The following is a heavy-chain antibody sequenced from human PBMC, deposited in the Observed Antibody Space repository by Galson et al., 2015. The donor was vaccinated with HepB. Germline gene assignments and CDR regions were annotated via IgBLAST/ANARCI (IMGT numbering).Heavy chain of an antibody. CDR1: GGSISSSSYY. CDR2: IYYSGST. CDR3: GIAVAGRAWYFDY. Sequence: ETLSLTCTVSGGSISSSSYYWGWIRQPPGKGLEWIGSIYYSGSTYYNPSLKSRVTISVDTSKNQFSLKLSSVTAADTAVYYCGIAVAGRAWYFDYWGQGTLVTVSS. V-gene: IGHV4-39*01. D-gene: IGHD6-19*01. J-gene: IGHJ4*02.